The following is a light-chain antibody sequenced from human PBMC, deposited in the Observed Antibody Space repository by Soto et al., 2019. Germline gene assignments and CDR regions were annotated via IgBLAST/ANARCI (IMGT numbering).Light chain of an antibody. Sequence: EIVMTQSPANLSVSPGERATLSCRASQSVSSNLACYQQKPGQGPRLLIYGESTRDTGIPARFSGSGSGTEFPRTISSLQSEYFAVYNCHQYNKWPPYTFGQATKLEIK. CDR3: HQYNKWPPYT. V-gene: IGKV3-15*01. CDR2: GES. J-gene: IGKJ2*01. CDR1: QSVSSN.